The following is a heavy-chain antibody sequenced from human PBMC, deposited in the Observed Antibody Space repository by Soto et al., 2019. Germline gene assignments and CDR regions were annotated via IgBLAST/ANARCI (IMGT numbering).Heavy chain of an antibody. J-gene: IGHJ5*02. CDR1: GYTLTELS. Sequence: ASVKVSCKVSGYTLTELSMHWVRQAPGKGLEWMGGFDPGDGETIYAQKFQGRVTMTEDTSTDTAYMELSSLRSEDTAVYYCATSRKYCSSTSCYLNWFDPWGQETLVTSPQ. V-gene: IGHV1-24*01. CDR3: ATSRKYCSSTSCYLNWFDP. D-gene: IGHD2-2*01. CDR2: FDPGDGET.